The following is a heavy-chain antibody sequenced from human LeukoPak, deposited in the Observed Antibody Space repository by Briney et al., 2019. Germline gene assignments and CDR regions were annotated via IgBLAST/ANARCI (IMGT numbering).Heavy chain of an antibody. Sequence: GGSLRLSCAASGFTFDDYAMHWVRHAPGKGLEWVSGISWNSGSIGYADSVKGRFTISRDNAKNSLYLQMNSLRAEDTALYYCARGIAVEGYFDYWGQGTLVTVSS. CDR3: ARGIAVEGYFDY. D-gene: IGHD6-19*01. J-gene: IGHJ4*02. V-gene: IGHV3-9*01. CDR1: GFTFDDYA. CDR2: ISWNSGSI.